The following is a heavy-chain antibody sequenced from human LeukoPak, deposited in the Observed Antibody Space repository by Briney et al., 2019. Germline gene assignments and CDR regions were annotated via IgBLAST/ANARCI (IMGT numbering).Heavy chain of an antibody. CDR3: ARDKYYYDSSGLWGY. CDR1: GFTFSDYY. Sequence: GGSLRLSCAASGFTFSDYYMSWIRQAPGKGLEWVSYISSSGSTIYYADSVKGRFTISKDNAKNSLYLQMNSLRAEDTAVYYCARDKYYYDSSGLWGYWGQGTLVTVSS. V-gene: IGHV3-11*04. CDR2: ISSSGSTI. D-gene: IGHD3-22*01. J-gene: IGHJ4*02.